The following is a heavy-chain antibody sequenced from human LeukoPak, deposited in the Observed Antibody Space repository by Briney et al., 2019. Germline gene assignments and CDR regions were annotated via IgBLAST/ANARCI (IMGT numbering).Heavy chain of an antibody. V-gene: IGHV3-21*01. CDR3: ARDYEGTMVRGVINYFDY. J-gene: IGHJ4*02. Sequence: GGSLRLSCAASGFTFSSYSMNWVRQAPGKGLEWVSSISSSSSYIYYADSVKGRFTISRDNAKNSLYLQMNSLRAEDTAVYYCARDYEGTMVRGVINYFDYWGQGTLVTVSS. D-gene: IGHD3-10*01. CDR2: ISSSSSYI. CDR1: GFTFSSYS.